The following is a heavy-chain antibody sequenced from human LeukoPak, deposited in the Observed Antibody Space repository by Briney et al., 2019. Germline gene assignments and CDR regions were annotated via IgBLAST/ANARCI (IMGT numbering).Heavy chain of an antibody. CDR3: ARGRYVLDPPDY. J-gene: IGHJ4*02. Sequence: GGSLRLSCAASGFTFSSYAMHWVRQAPGKGLEYVSAISSNGGSTYYANSVKGRFTISRDNSKNTLYLQMGSLRAEDMAVYYCARGRYVLDPPDYWGQGTLVTVSS. V-gene: IGHV3-64*01. CDR2: ISSNGGST. D-gene: IGHD3/OR15-3a*01. CDR1: GFTFSSYA.